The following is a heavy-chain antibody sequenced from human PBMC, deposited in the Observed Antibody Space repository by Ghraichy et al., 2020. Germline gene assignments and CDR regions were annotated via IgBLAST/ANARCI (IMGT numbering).Heavy chain of an antibody. Sequence: SETLSLTCTVSGGSISDNTYYWGWFRQPPGKGLEWVATIYHSGITYYNPSLKSRVMISVDASKNKFSLRLSSVTAADMAVYYCARHGEDYISTNYYFYYMDVWGKGTTVTVSS. CDR2: IYHSGIT. V-gene: IGHV4-39*01. CDR1: GGSISDNTYY. D-gene: IGHD6-13*01. CDR3: ARHGEDYISTNYYFYYMDV. J-gene: IGHJ6*03.